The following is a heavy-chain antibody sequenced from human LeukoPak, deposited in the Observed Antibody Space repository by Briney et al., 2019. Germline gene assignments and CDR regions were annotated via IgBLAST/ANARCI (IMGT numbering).Heavy chain of an antibody. V-gene: IGHV4-34*01. Sequence: SSETLSLTCAVYGGSFSGYYWSWIRQPPGKGLEWIGEINHSGSTNYNPSLKSRVTISVDTSKNQFSLKLSSVTAADTAVYYCARVVIAAAGKLFYYYYYMDVWGKGTTVTVSS. CDR2: INHSGST. CDR1: GGSFSGYY. D-gene: IGHD6-13*01. J-gene: IGHJ6*03. CDR3: ARVVIAAAGKLFYYYYYMDV.